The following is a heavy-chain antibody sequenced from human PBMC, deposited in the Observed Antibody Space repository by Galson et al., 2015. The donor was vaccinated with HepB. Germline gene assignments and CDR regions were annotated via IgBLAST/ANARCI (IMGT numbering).Heavy chain of an antibody. J-gene: IGHJ4*02. V-gene: IGHV3-23*01. CDR3: LKGDRDLGGGSFAFDF. D-gene: IGHD3-10*01. CDR1: GFTLSSYA. CDR2: IGGSGAST. Sequence: SLRLSCAASGFTLSSYAMSWVRQAPGKGLEWVSVIGGSGASTFYADSMKGRFTISRDNPKHTLFLQINSLRAEDTAVYHCLKGDRDLGGGSFAFDFWGQGTLVTVSS.